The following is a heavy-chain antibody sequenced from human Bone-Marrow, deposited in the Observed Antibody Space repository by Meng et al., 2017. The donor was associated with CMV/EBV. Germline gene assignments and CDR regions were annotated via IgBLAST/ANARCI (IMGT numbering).Heavy chain of an antibody. CDR1: FSDYY. D-gene: IGHD3-22*01. Sequence: FSDYYMSWIRQAPGKGLEWVSYISSSGSTIYYADSVKGRFTISRDNAKNSLYLQMNSLRAEDTAVYYCAREMEYYYDSSGYSKGADYWGQGTLVTVS. CDR3: AREMEYYYDSSGYSKGADY. V-gene: IGHV3-11*01. J-gene: IGHJ4*02. CDR2: ISSSGSTI.